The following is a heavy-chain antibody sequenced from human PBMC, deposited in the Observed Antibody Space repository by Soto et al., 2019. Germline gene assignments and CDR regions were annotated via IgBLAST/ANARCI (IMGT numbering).Heavy chain of an antibody. Sequence: GGSLRLSCAASGFTFSSYAMSWVRQAPGKGLEWVSAISGSGGSTYYADSVKGRFTISRDNSKNTLYLQMNSLRAEDTAVYYCAKIMVGYSINYGMDVWGQGTTVTVSS. J-gene: IGHJ6*02. CDR1: GFTFSSYA. D-gene: IGHD2-21*01. V-gene: IGHV3-23*01. CDR3: AKIMVGYSINYGMDV. CDR2: ISGSGGST.